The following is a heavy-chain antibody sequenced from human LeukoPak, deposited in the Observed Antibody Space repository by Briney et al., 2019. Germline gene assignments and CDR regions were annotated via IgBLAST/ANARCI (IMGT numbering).Heavy chain of an antibody. Sequence: SETLSLTCAVSGGSISSDGYSWSWIRQPPGKGLEWIGYIYHSGSTYYNPSLKSRVTISVDRSKNQFSLKLSSVTAADTAVYYCARGAHYYYGMDVWGQGTTVTVSS. CDR1: GGSISSDGYS. CDR2: IYHSGST. V-gene: IGHV4-30-2*01. CDR3: ARGAHYYYGMDV. J-gene: IGHJ6*02.